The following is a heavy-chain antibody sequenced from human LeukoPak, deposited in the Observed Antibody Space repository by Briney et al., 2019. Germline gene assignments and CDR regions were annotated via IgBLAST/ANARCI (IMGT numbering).Heavy chain of an antibody. Sequence: GGSLRLSCAGSGFTVRNDYMAWVRQAPGRGLEWVSAISGSGGSTYYADSVKGRFTISRDNSKNTLYLQMNSLRAEDTAVYYCAKDGSGSYYVFIDYWGQGTLVTVSS. D-gene: IGHD1-26*01. J-gene: IGHJ4*02. CDR1: GFTVRNDY. CDR2: ISGSGGST. CDR3: AKDGSGSYYVFIDY. V-gene: IGHV3-23*01.